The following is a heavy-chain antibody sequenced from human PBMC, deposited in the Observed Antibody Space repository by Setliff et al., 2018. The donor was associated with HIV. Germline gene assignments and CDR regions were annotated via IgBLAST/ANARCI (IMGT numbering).Heavy chain of an antibody. CDR3: VRETIRSGHPSEAGFDF. V-gene: IGHV4-38-2*02. CDR2: ITYSGSA. Sequence: SETLSLTCGVSGYSISSDYCWGWIRQPPGKGLEWIGYITYSGSAYYNPSLKSRVTISIDTSNNQISLRLSSVTAADTAMYYCVRETIRSGHPSEAGFDFWGQGALVTVSS. J-gene: IGHJ4*02. D-gene: IGHD6-19*01. CDR1: GYSISSDYC.